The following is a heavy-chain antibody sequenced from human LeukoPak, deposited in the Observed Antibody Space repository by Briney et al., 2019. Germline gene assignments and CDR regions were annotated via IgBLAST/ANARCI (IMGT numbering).Heavy chain of an antibody. J-gene: IGHJ4*02. CDR1: GGSISSGNW. CDR2: FYDGWST. CDR3: ARHQVGANTFDY. V-gene: IGHV4-4*02. Sequence: PSGTLFLTCAVSGGSISSGNWWSWVRQPPGKGLEWIGEFYDGWSTNYNPSLKSRVTISVDKSNNQFYLKLNSVTAADTAVYYCARHQVGANTFDYWGQGILVTVSS. D-gene: IGHD1-26*01.